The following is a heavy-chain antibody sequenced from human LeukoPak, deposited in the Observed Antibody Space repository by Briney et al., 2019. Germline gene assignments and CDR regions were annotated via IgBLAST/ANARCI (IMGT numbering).Heavy chain of an antibody. D-gene: IGHD6-25*01. CDR2: IYYSGST. J-gene: IGHJ3*02. Sequence: SETLSLTCTVFGGSISSYYWSWIRQPPGKGLEWIGYIYYSGSTNYNPSLKSRVTISVDTSKNQFSLKLSSVTAADTAVYYCARHRGGSDAFDIWGQGTMVTVSS. V-gene: IGHV4-59*08. CDR1: GGSISSYY. CDR3: ARHRGGSDAFDI.